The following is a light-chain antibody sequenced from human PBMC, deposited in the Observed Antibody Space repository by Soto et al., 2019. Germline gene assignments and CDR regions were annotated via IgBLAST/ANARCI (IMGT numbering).Light chain of an antibody. J-gene: IGKJ1*01. CDR3: LQHSSYPWT. Sequence: DIQMTQSPSVMSASVGDRVTITCRASQDINTYLAWFQQKPAKVPKRLIYAASSLQSGVPSRFSGSGSGTEFTLTISSLQPEDFATYYCLQHSSYPWTFGQGTKVDIK. V-gene: IGKV1-17*03. CDR1: QDINTY. CDR2: AAS.